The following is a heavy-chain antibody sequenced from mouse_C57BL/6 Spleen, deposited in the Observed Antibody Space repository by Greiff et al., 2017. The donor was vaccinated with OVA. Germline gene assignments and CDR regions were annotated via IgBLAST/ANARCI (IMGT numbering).Heavy chain of an antibody. CDR2: ISYDGSN. D-gene: IGHD2-4*01. J-gene: IGHJ2*01. V-gene: IGHV3-6*01. CDR3: ARDYDYDVDYFDY. Sequence: EVKLQQSGPGLVKPSQSLSLTCSVTGYSITSGYYWNWIRQFPGNKLEWMGYISYDGSNNYNPSLKNRISITRDTSKNQFFLKLNSVTTEDTATYYCARDYDYDVDYFDYWGQGTTLTVSS. CDR1: GYSITSGYY.